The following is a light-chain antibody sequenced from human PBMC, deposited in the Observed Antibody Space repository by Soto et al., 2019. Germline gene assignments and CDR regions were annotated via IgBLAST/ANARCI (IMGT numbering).Light chain of an antibody. J-gene: IGKJ1*01. CDR3: QQYDSYST. Sequence: DIPMTQSPSTLSASVGDRITITCRASHSISSYLAWYQQKPGKAPTLLIYKASSLESGVPSRFSGSGSGTDFTLTISSLQPEDFATYYCQQYDSYSTFGQGTKVEFK. CDR1: HSISSY. V-gene: IGKV1-5*03. CDR2: KAS.